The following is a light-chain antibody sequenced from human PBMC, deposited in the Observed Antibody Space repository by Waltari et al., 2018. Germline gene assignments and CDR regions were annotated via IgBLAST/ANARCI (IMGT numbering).Light chain of an antibody. CDR3: SSYAGSNNYV. CDR1: SSDVGGYNY. V-gene: IGLV2-8*01. J-gene: IGLJ1*01. Sequence: QSALTQPPSASGSPGQSVTISCTGTSSDVGGYNYVSWYQQHPGNAPKLMIYEVSKRPSGVPDRCSGSKSGNTASLTVSGLQAEDEADYYCSSYAGSNNYVFGTGTKVTVL. CDR2: EVS.